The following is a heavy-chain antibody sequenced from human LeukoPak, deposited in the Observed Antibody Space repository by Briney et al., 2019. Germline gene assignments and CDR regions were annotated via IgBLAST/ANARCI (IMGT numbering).Heavy chain of an antibody. D-gene: IGHD2-2*02. CDR2: IIPIFGTA. CDR3: AREIANYCSSTSCYMDDDAFDI. J-gene: IGHJ3*02. CDR1: GGTFSSYA. V-gene: IGHV1-69*05. Sequence: ASVKVSCKASGGTFSSYAISRVRQAPGQGLEWMGGIIPIFGTANYAQKFQGRVTITTDESTSTAYMELSSLRSEDTAVYYCAREIANYCSSTSCYMDDDAFDIWGQGTMVTVSS.